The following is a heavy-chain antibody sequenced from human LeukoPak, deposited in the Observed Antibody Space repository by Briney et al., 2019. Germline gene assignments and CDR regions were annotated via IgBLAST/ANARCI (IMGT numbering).Heavy chain of an antibody. CDR2: ISYDGSNK. CDR1: GFTFSSYA. CDR3: ARDTGFDYSNYWFDY. D-gene: IGHD4-11*01. V-gene: IGHV3-30-3*01. J-gene: IGHJ4*02. Sequence: GGSLRLSCAASGFTFSSYAMHWVRQAPGKGLEWVAVISYDGSNKYYADSVKGRFTISRDNSKNTLYLQMNSLRAEDTAVYYCARDTGFDYSNYWFDYWGQGTLVTVSS.